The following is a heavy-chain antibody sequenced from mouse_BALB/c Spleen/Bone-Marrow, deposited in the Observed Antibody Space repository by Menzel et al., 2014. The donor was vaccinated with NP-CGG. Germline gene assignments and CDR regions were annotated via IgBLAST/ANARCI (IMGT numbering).Heavy chain of an antibody. CDR3: ARFYGNYFDY. J-gene: IGHJ2*01. V-gene: IGHV3-5*02. CDR1: GISITTGNYR. Sequence: VQLKQSGPGLVKPSQTVSLTCTVTGISITTGNYRWSWIRQFPGNKLEWIGNIYYSGTITYNPSLTSRTTITRDTSKNQFFLEMNSLTAEDTATYYCARFYGNYFDYWGQGTTLTVSS. D-gene: IGHD2-1*01. CDR2: IYYSGTI.